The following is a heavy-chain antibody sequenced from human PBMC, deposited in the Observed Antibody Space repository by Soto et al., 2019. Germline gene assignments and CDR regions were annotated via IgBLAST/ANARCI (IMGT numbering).Heavy chain of an antibody. J-gene: IGHJ4*02. V-gene: IGHV3-30-3*01. CDR1: GFTFSSYA. CDR3: AREKGQHTAAIDY. Sequence: QVQLVESGGGVVQPGRSLRLSCAASGFTFSSYAMHWVRQAPGKGLEWVAVISYDGSNKYYADSVKGRFTISRDNSKNTLYLQMNSLRAEDTAVYYCAREKGQHTAAIDYWGQGTLVTVSS. D-gene: IGHD6-13*01. CDR2: ISYDGSNK.